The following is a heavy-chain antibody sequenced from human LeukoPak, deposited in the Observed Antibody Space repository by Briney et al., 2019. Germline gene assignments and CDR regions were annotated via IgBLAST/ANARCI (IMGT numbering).Heavy chain of an antibody. D-gene: IGHD2-2*01. CDR1: GFTFSSYS. CDR2: ISSSSRYI. J-gene: IGHJ4*02. CDR3: ARGGKRYCSSTSCYLDY. Sequence: GGSLRLSCAASGFTFSSYSMNWVRQAPGKGLEWVSSISSSSRYIYYADSVKGRFTISRDNAKNSLYLQMNSLRAEDTAVYYCARGGKRYCSSTSCYLDYWGQGTLVTVSS. V-gene: IGHV3-21*01.